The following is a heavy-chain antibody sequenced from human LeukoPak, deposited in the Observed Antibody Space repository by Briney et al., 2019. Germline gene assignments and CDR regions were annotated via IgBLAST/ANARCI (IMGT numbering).Heavy chain of an antibody. CDR2: IIPILGIA. V-gene: IGHV1-69*02. CDR1: GGTFSSYT. Sequence: SVEVSCKASGGTFSSYTISWVRQAPGQGLEWMGRIIPILGIANYAQKFQGRVTITADKSASTAYMELSSLRSEDTAVYYCASGDNTRFDPWGQGTLVTVSS. J-gene: IGHJ5*02. CDR3: ASGDNTRFDP. D-gene: IGHD7-27*01.